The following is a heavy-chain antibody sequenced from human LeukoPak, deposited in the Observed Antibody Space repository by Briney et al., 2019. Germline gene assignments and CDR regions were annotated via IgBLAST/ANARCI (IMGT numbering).Heavy chain of an antibody. CDR2: TYYRSKWYN. J-gene: IGHJ5*02. CDR3: ARLRAVGGYYNWFDP. CDR1: GDSVSSKSVV. V-gene: IGHV6-1*01. Sequence: SQTLSLTCAISGDSVSSKSVVWNWTRQSPSRGLEWLGRTYYRSKWYNDYAVSVKSRITINPDTSKNQFSLHLNSVTPEDTAVYYCARLRAVGGYYNWFDPWGQGTLVTVSS. D-gene: IGHD2-15*01.